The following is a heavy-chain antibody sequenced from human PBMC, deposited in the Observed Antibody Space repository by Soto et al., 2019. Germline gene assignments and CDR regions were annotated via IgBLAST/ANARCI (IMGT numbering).Heavy chain of an antibody. D-gene: IGHD3-10*01. J-gene: IGHJ5*02. CDR3: AKADTGWFAP. CDR1: GFTFGQFV. CDR2: ITGSSGST. V-gene: IGHV3-23*01. Sequence: EEKLLESGGDLVQPGGSLRLSCAASGFTFGQFVMTWVRQAPGKGLEWVSTITGSSGSTTYTESVKGRFTISRDNSKNSLYLQMNNLRADDTAIYYCAKADTGWFAPWGRGTLVTVSS.